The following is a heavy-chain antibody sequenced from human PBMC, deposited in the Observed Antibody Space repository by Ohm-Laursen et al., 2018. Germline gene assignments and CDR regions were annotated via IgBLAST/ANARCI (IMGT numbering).Heavy chain of an antibody. Sequence: SLRLSCAASGFTFSSYGMHWVRQAPGKGLEWVAVISYDGSNEYYADSVKGRFTISRDNSKNTLYLQMNSLRADDTAVYYCAKAMTTVTNFDYWGQGTLVTVSS. J-gene: IGHJ4*02. CDR1: GFTFSSYG. CDR3: AKAMTTVTNFDY. V-gene: IGHV3-30*18. D-gene: IGHD4-17*01. CDR2: ISYDGSNE.